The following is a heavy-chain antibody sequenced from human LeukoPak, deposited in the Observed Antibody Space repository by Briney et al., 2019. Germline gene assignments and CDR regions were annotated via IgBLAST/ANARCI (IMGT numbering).Heavy chain of an antibody. CDR3: AREGYCSGGSCYSLWYFDL. J-gene: IGHJ2*01. Sequence: GGSLRLSCAASGFTFSSYWMSWVRQAPGKGLEWVANIKQDGSEKYYVDSVKGRFTISRDNAKNSLYLQMNSLRAEDTAVYYCAREGYCSGGSCYSLWYFDLWGRGTLVTVSS. CDR1: GFTFSSYW. CDR2: IKQDGSEK. D-gene: IGHD2-15*01. V-gene: IGHV3-7*01.